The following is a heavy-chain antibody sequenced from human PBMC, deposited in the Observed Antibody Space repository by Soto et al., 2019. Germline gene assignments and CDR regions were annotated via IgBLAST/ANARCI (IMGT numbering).Heavy chain of an antibody. Sequence: PSETLSLTCAVSSGSISSSNWWSWVRQPPGKGLEWIGEIYHSGSTNYNPSLKSRVTISVDKSKNQFSLKLSSVTAADTAVYYCASRGPIAAAGITYWGQGTQVTVSS. D-gene: IGHD6-13*01. V-gene: IGHV4-4*02. CDR3: ASRGPIAAAGITY. CDR2: IYHSGST. J-gene: IGHJ4*02. CDR1: SGSISSSNW.